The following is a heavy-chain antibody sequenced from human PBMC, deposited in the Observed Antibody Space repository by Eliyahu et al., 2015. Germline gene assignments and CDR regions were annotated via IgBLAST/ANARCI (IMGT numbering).Heavy chain of an antibody. CDR2: INHSGST. Sequence: QVQLQQWGAGLLKPSETLSLTCAVYGGSFSGYYWXWIRQPPGKGLEWIGEINHSGSTNYNPSLKSRVTISVDTSKNQFSLKLSSVTAADTAVYYCARGGGSWYGHRVDYWGQGTLVTVSS. J-gene: IGHJ4*02. CDR3: ARGGGSWYGHRVDY. CDR1: GGSFSGYY. V-gene: IGHV4-34*01. D-gene: IGHD6-13*01.